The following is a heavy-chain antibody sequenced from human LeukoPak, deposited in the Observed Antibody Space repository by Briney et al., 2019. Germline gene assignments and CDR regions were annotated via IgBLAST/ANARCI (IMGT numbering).Heavy chain of an antibody. CDR2: ISGSGGST. D-gene: IGHD6-13*01. Sequence: GGSLRLSCAASGFTFSNYAMSWVRQAPGKGLEWVSGISGSGGSTYYADSVKGRFTISRDNSKNTVYLQMNSLRAEDTAVYYCARAYSPPQWSPFDYWGQGTLVTVSS. CDR3: ARAYSPPQWSPFDY. CDR1: GFTFSNYA. V-gene: IGHV3-23*01. J-gene: IGHJ4*02.